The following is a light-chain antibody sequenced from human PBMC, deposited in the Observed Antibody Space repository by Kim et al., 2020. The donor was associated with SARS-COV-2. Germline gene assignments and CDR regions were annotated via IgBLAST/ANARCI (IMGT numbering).Light chain of an antibody. J-gene: IGLJ1*01. CDR2: GKN. V-gene: IGLV3-19*01. CDR1: SLRTYY. CDR3: NSRDSGSNHLV. Sequence: SSELTQDTAVSVALGQTVRITCQGDSLRTYYASWYQQKPGQAPVLVIYGKNNRPSGLPDRFPGSNSGDTASLTITGAQAEDEADYYCNSRDSGSNHLVF.